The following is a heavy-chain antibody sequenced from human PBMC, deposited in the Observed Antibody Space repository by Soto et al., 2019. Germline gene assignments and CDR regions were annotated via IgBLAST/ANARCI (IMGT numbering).Heavy chain of an antibody. CDR1: GGSISSGGSY. J-gene: IGHJ4*02. CDR3: VRYCSTTKCPFDY. D-gene: IGHD2-2*01. V-gene: IGHV4-30-4*01. Sequence: PSETLSLTCTVSGGSISSGGSYWGWIRHPPGKGLEWIGYIYYSGNTILNPSLRSRVTLSVDTSKNQFSLNLSSVTAADTAVYYCVRYCSTTKCPFDYWGQGTLVTVSS. CDR2: IYYSGNT.